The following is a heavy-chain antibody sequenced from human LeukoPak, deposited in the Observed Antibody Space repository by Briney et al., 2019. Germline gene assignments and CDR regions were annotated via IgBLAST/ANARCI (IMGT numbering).Heavy chain of an antibody. CDR2: INPSGGST. Sequence: ASVKVSCKASGFTFTGYYIHWVRQAPGQGLEWMGIINPSGGSTSYAQKFQGRVTMTRDTSTSTVYMELSSLRSEDTAVYYCARGDIVVVPAAPNYYYGMDVWGQGTTVTVSS. J-gene: IGHJ6*02. D-gene: IGHD2-2*01. V-gene: IGHV1-46*01. CDR3: ARGDIVVVPAAPNYYYGMDV. CDR1: GFTFTGYY.